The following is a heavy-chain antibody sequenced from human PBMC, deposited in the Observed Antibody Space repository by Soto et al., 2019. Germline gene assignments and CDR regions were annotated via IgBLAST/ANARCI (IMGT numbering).Heavy chain of an antibody. CDR1: GGSMSSSNW. J-gene: IGHJ5*01. V-gene: IGHV4-4*02. D-gene: IGHD3-10*01. Sequence: QVQLQESGPGLVKPSGTLSITCAVSGGSMSSSNWWSWVRQPPGKGLEWIGEIYQSGSTNYDSSLKSRVTISVDKSKNQFSLKLNSVTAADTAVYYCASYYVSGSYFDSWGQGTLVTVSS. CDR3: ASYYVSGSYFDS. CDR2: IYQSGST.